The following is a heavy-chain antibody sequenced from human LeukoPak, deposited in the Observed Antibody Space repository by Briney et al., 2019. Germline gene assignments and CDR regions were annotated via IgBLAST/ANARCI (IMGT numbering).Heavy chain of an antibody. CDR1: GYNFPIFW. CDR3: VRGPTGDAFDM. Sequence: GESLKISCKGSGYNFPIFWIGWERQMPGKGLEWMGSIYSGDSDTRYSPSFQGHVTISVDKSISTAYLHWSSLRASDTAMYYCVRGPTGDAFDMWGGGTMVSVSS. CDR2: IYSGDSDT. J-gene: IGHJ3*02. V-gene: IGHV5-51*01.